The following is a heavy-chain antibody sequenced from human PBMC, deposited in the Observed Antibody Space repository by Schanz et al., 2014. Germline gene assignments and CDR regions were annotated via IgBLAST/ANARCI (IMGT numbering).Heavy chain of an antibody. CDR1: GFTFSAHAM. CDR2: IYHSGST. CDR3: ARLWGGWRIPDY. J-gene: IGHJ4*02. Sequence: VLLVDSGGGLVQPGGSLRLSCGASGFTFSAHAMSWVRQPPGKGLEWIGEIYHSGSTNYKPSLKSRVTISADKSKNQSPLKLTSVTAADSAVYYCARLWGGWRIPDYWGQGTLVTVSS. D-gene: IGHD6-19*01. V-gene: IGHV4-4*02.